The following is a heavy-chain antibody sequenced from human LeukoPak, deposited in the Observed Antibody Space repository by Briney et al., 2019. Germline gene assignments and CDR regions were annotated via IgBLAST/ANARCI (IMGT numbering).Heavy chain of an antibody. Sequence: GGSLRLPCAASGFTFSHYWVPWVRQAPGKGLEWVANIKPWGSDKHYVGSVEGRFPLPRDNANNSLYLQMNSLRAEDTPVYFCTKSGGDWYEGEYWGQAALATVS. CDR1: GFTFSHYW. J-gene: IGHJ4*02. CDR2: IKPWGSDK. V-gene: IGHV3-7*05. CDR3: TKSGGDWYEGEY. D-gene: IGHD2-21*02.